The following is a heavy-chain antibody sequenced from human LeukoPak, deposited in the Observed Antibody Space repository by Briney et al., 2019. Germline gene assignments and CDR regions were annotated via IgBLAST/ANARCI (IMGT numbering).Heavy chain of an antibody. CDR2: IYYSGST. V-gene: IGHV4-61*05. Sequence: PSETLSLTCTVSLGSISSSSYYWGWIRQPPGKGLEWRGYIYYSGSTNYTPSLKSRVTISVDTSKNQSSLKLSSETAADTAVYYCARGHCSSTSCPGHHCYYYMDVWGKGTTVTVSS. CDR3: ARGHCSSTSCPGHHCYYYMDV. CDR1: LGSISSSSYY. D-gene: IGHD2-2*01. J-gene: IGHJ6*03.